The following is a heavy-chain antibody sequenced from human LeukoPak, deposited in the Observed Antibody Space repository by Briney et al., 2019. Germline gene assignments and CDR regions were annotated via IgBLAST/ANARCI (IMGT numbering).Heavy chain of an antibody. V-gene: IGHV3-74*01. D-gene: IGHD6-19*01. CDR3: ARETFSGWHFDY. CDR2: ISSDGSST. CDR1: GFTFSSYW. Sequence: GGSLRLSCAASGFTFSSYWMHWVRQAPGKGLVWVSRISSDGSSTSYADSVKGRFTISRDNAKNTLYLQMNSLSAEDTAVYYCARETFSGWHFDYWGQGTLVTVSS. J-gene: IGHJ4*02.